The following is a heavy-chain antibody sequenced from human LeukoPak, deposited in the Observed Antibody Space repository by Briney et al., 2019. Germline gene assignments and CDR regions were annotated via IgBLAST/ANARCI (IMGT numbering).Heavy chain of an antibody. CDR3: ARDSAYNAFDY. V-gene: IGHV3-15*01. D-gene: IGHD5-12*01. CDR1: GFPFSTAW. Sequence: GGSLRLSCAASGFPFSTAWMSWVRQAPGKGLEWVGQIKTKTDGGTTDYAAPVKGRFTISRDDSKSTLYLQMNSLRAEDTAVYYCARDSAYNAFDYWGQGTLVTVSS. CDR2: IKTKTDGGTT. J-gene: IGHJ4*02.